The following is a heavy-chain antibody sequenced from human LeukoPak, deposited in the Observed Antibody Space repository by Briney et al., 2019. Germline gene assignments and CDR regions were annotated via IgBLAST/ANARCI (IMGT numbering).Heavy chain of an antibody. CDR2: MNPNSGNT. Sequence: ASVKVSCKASGYTFTSYDINWVRQATGQGLEWMGWMNPNSGNTGYAQKFQGRVTMTRNNSISTAYMELSSLRSEDTAVYYCARGAIWSGYWDYWGQGTLVTVSS. V-gene: IGHV1-8*01. CDR1: GYTFTSYD. CDR3: ARGAIWSGYWDY. D-gene: IGHD3-3*01. J-gene: IGHJ4*02.